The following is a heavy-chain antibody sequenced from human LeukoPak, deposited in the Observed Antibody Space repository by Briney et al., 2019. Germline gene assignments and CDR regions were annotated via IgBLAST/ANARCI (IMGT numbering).Heavy chain of an antibody. J-gene: IGHJ5*02. CDR1: GFTFSSYW. CDR2: INSDGSST. D-gene: IGHD6-19*01. CDR3: ARALAVAGTGGFDP. V-gene: IGHV3-74*01. Sequence: GGSLRLSCAASGFTFSSYWMHWVRQAPGKGLVWVSRINSDGSSTSYADSVKGRFTISRDNAKNTLYPQMNSLRADDTAVYYCARALAVAGTGGFDPWGQGTLVTVSS.